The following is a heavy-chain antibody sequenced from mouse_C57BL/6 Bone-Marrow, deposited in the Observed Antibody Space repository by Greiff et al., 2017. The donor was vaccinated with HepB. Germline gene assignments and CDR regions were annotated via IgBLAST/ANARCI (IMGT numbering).Heavy chain of an antibody. CDR2: IWSDGST. CDR1: GFSLTSYG. D-gene: IGHD2-1*01. V-gene: IGHV2-6-1*01. J-gene: IGHJ4*01. Sequence: VMLVESGPGLVAPSQSLSITCTVSGFSLTSYGVHWVRQPPGKGLEWLVVIWSDGSTTYNSALKSRLSISKDNSKSQVFLKMNSLQTDDTAMYYCARHEKGEIYYGNHYAMDYWGQGTSVTVSS. CDR3: ARHEKGEIYYGNHYAMDY.